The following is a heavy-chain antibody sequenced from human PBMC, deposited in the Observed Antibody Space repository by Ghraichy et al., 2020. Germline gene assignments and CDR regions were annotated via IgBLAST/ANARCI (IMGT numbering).Heavy chain of an antibody. CDR1: GFTFSSYA. D-gene: IGHD4-17*01. V-gene: IGHV3-23*01. Sequence: GSLRLSCAASGFTFSSYAMSWVRQAPGKGLEWVSAISGSGGSTYYADSVKGRFTISRDNSKNTLYLQMNSLRAEDTAVYYCAKDLGFYGDYYWYFDLWGRGTLVTVSS. CDR2: ISGSGGST. CDR3: AKDLGFYGDYYWYFDL. J-gene: IGHJ2*01.